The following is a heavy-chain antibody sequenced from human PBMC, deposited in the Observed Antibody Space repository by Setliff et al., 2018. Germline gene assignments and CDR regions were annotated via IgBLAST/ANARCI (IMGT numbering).Heavy chain of an antibody. V-gene: IGHV3-33*01. Sequence: PGGSLRLSCGASGFTFSTHAMHWVRRAPGKGLEWVAMIWSDGNNQFYVDSVKGRFSISRDNAKKSMYLQMSSLRADDTAVYYCARILDRDALLPGDIPRLKPPKGYCSGGRCDPFDYWGEGTLVTVSS. J-gene: IGHJ4*02. CDR3: ARILDRDALLPGDIPRLKPPKGYCSGGRCDPFDY. CDR1: GFTFSTHA. D-gene: IGHD2-15*01. CDR2: IWSDGNNQ.